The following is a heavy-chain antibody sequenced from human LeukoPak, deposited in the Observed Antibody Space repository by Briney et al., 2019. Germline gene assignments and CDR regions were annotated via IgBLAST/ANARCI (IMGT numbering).Heavy chain of an antibody. V-gene: IGHV4-61*01. J-gene: IGHJ2*01. D-gene: IGHD3-22*01. CDR1: GGSISSSSYY. Sequence: SETLSLTCTVSGGSISSSSYYWGWIRQPPGKGLEWIGYIYYTGSTNYNPSLKSRVTISVDTSKNQFSLKLSSVTAADTAVYYCARDLPYYDSSGYNYCYFDLWGRGTLVTVSS. CDR3: ARDLPYYDSSGYNYCYFDL. CDR2: IYYTGST.